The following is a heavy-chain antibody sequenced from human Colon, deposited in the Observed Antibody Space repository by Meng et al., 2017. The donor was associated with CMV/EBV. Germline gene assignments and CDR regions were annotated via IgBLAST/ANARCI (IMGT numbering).Heavy chain of an antibody. Sequence: GESLKISCAASGFTFSSYGMHWVRQPPGKGLEWLAIIWNDGSQNRYADSVKGRFTISRDNSDNTVSLQMNSLRAEDTAVYYCAKHDFDYGMDVWGQGTTVTVSS. D-gene: IGHD2-21*02. V-gene: IGHV3-33*06. CDR2: IWNDGSQN. J-gene: IGHJ6*02. CDR1: GFTFSSYG. CDR3: AKHDFDYGMDV.